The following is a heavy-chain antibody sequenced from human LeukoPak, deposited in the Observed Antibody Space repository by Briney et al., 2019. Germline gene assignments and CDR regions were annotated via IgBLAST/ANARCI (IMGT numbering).Heavy chain of an antibody. D-gene: IGHD2-21*01. V-gene: IGHV3-30*03. CDR2: ISYDGTKT. Sequence: PGRSLRLSCAASGFTFSSYGMHWVRQAPGKGLEWVAVISYDGTKTYYGDSVKGRFTVSRDNSKNTLYLQMNSLRGEDTALYHCARNPYGDYHFDYWGQGILVTVSS. CDR3: ARNPYGDYHFDY. CDR1: GFTFSSYG. J-gene: IGHJ4*02.